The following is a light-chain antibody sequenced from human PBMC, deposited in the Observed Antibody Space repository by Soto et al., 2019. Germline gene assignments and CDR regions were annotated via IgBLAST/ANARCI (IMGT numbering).Light chain of an antibody. CDR2: KAS. CDR3: QQYKSSPFT. V-gene: IGKV1-5*03. J-gene: IGKJ2*01. CDR1: KRISSG. Sequence: DIQMTQSPSTLSASVGDRVTITCRASKRISSGLAWNQQKPGKAPKLLIYKASSLGSGVPSRFSGGGSGTEFTLTISSLQPDDFATYYCQQYKSSPFTFSQGTKLEI.